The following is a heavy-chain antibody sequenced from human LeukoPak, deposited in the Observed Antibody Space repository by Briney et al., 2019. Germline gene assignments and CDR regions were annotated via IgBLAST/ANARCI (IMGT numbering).Heavy chain of an antibody. Sequence: GGSLRPSCAASGFTFSNAWMSWVRQAPGKGLEWVGRIKSKTDGGTTDYAAPVKGRFTISRDDSKNTLYLQMNSLKTEDTAVYYCTRAYYDFWSGYLDAFDIWGQGTMVTVSS. CDR2: IKSKTDGGTT. J-gene: IGHJ3*02. D-gene: IGHD3-3*01. CDR3: TRAYYDFWSGYLDAFDI. V-gene: IGHV3-15*01. CDR1: GFTFSNAW.